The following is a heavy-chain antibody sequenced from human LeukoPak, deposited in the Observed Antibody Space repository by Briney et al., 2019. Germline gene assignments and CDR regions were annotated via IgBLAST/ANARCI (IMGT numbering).Heavy chain of an antibody. CDR1: GFTFSNHA. J-gene: IGHJ4*02. V-gene: IGHV3-30*04. CDR3: AKDLSNIVVVVAATGYPDY. CDR2: ISYDGPNK. D-gene: IGHD2-15*01. Sequence: PGGSLRLSCAASGFTFSNHAMHWVRQAPGKGLEWVAVISYDGPNKYYADSVKGRFTISRDNSKNTLYLQMNSLRAEDTAVYYCAKDLSNIVVVVAATGYPDYWGQGTLVTVSS.